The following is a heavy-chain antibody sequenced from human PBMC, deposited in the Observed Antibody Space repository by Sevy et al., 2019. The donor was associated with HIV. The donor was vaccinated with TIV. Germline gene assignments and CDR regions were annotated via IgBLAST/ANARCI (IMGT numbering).Heavy chain of an antibody. CDR3: ATRRGHLSFDY. Sequence: SETLSLTCVVYTGSFSGYYWSWIRQPPGKGLEWIGEINHSGSTNYNPSLKSQVTISADTSKNQFSLKLSSVTAADTAVYYCATRRGHLSFDYWGQGTLVTVSS. CDR1: TGSFSGYY. CDR2: INHSGST. V-gene: IGHV4-34*01. J-gene: IGHJ4*02.